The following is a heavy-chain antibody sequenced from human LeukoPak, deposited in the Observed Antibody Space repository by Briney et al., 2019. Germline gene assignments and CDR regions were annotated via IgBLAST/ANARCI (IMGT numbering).Heavy chain of an antibody. V-gene: IGHV3-30-3*01. CDR2: ISYDGSNK. CDR3: ARVSHAVLTANYRGYSYYDMDV. CDR1: GFTFDDYS. D-gene: IGHD3-9*01. J-gene: IGHJ6*02. Sequence: GGSLRLSCAASGFTFDDYSMHWVRQAPGKGLEWVAVISYDGSNKYYADSVKGRFTISRDNSKNTLFLQMNSLRAEDTAVFYCARVSHAVLTANYRGYSYYDMDVWGQGTTVTVSS.